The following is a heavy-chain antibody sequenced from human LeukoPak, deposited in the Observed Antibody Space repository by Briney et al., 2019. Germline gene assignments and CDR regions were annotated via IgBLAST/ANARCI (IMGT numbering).Heavy chain of an antibody. CDR1: GFTVSSNY. J-gene: IGHJ6*02. D-gene: IGHD6-13*01. CDR2: IYSGGST. CDR3: ATSIAAAGKYYYYYGMDV. V-gene: IGHV3-66*01. Sequence: GGSLRLSCAASGFTVSSNYMSWVRQAPGKGLEWVSVIYSGGSTYYADSVKGRFTISRDNSKNTLYLQMNSLRAEDTAVYYCATSIAAAGKYYYYYGMDVWGQGTTVTVSS.